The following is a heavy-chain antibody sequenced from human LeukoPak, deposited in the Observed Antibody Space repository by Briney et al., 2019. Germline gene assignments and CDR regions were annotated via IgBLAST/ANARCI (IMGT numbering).Heavy chain of an antibody. V-gene: IGHV3-21*01. CDR3: ARIRADYYYDSSGYHFDY. Sequence: PGGSLRLSCAASGFTFSSYSMNWVRQAPGKGLEWVSSISSSSSYIYYADSVKGRFTISRDNAKNPLYLQMNSLRAEDTAVYYCARIRADYYYDSSGYHFDYWGQGTLVTVSS. CDR2: ISSSSSYI. CDR1: GFTFSSYS. J-gene: IGHJ4*02. D-gene: IGHD3-22*01.